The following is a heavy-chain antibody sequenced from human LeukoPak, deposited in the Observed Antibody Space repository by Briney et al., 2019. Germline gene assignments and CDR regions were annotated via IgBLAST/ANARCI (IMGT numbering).Heavy chain of an antibody. CDR2: ISAYNGNT. CDR3: ARAELLWFGEFGSFGY. CDR1: GYTFTSYG. J-gene: IGHJ4*02. Sequence: GASVKVSCKASGYTFTSYGISWVRQAPGQGLEWMGWISAYNGNTNYAQKFQGRVTITRNTSISTAYMELSSLRSEDTAVYYCARAELLWFGEFGSFGYWGQGTLVTVSS. D-gene: IGHD3-10*01. V-gene: IGHV1-18*01.